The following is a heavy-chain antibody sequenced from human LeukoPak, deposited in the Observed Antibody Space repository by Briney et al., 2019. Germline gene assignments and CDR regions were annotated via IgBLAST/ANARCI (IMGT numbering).Heavy chain of an antibody. V-gene: IGHV3-30*12. D-gene: IGHD5-12*01. CDR1: GFTFSSYG. J-gene: IGHJ4*02. CDR2: ISYEDGSNK. CDR3: ARDHGYAFDY. Sequence: GGSLRLSCAASGFTFSSYGMHWVRQAPGKGLEWVAAISYEDGSNKYYADSVKGRFTISRDNSKNTLYLQMNSLRDEDTAVYYCARDHGYAFDYWGQGTLVTVSS.